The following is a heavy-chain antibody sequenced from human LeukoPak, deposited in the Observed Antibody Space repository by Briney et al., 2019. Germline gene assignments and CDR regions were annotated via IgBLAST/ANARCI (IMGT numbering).Heavy chain of an antibody. CDR1: GYIFTSYW. D-gene: IGHD6-19*01. J-gene: IGHJ4*02. CDR2: IYPGDSDT. V-gene: IGHV5-51*01. Sequence: GESLEISCKGSGYIFTSYWIGWVRQMPGKGLEWMGIIYPGDSDTRYSPSFQGQVTISADKSISTAYLQWSSLKASDTAMYYCARHEVVAVAGHFDYWGQGTLVTVSS. CDR3: ARHEVVAVAGHFDY.